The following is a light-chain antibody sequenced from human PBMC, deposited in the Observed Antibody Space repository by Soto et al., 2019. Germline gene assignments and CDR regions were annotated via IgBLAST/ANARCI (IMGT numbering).Light chain of an antibody. V-gene: IGKV1-5*03. CDR1: QSISTW. CDR3: QQYKSYLFT. J-gene: IGKJ3*01. CDR2: KAC. Sequence: DIQMTQSPSTLSASVGDRVIITCRASQSISTWLAWYQHKPGKAPKLLIYKACTLESGVPSRFSGSGAGPEFTLSINSLQPDVFATFYCQQYKSYLFTFGPGTKVDI.